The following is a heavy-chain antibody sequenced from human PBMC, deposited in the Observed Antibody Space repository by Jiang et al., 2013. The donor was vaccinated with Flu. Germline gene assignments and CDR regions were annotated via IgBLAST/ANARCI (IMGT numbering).Heavy chain of an antibody. D-gene: IGHD6-13*01. CDR3: ARHERYSSSWYESWYNWFDP. CDR2: IYYSGST. J-gene: IGHJ5*02. CDR1: GGSISSSSYY. V-gene: IGHV4-39*01. Sequence: ETLSLTCTVSGGSISSSSYYWGWIRQPPGKGLEWIGSIYYSGSTYYNPSLKSRVTISVDTSKNQFSLKLSSVTAADTAVYYCARHERYSSSWYESWYNWFDPWGQGTLVTVSS.